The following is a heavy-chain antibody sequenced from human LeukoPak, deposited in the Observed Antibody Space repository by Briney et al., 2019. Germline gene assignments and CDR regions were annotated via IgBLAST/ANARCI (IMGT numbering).Heavy chain of an antibody. CDR3: ARSYGDYVMDV. Sequence: GGSLRLSCAASGFTFSSYSMNWVRQAPGKGLEWVSSISSSGTYIYYADSVKGRFTISRDSARNSLYLQMNSLRAEDTAVYYCARSYGDYVMDVWGQGTTVTVSS. J-gene: IGHJ6*02. D-gene: IGHD4-17*01. V-gene: IGHV3-21*01. CDR1: GFTFSSYS. CDR2: ISSSGTYI.